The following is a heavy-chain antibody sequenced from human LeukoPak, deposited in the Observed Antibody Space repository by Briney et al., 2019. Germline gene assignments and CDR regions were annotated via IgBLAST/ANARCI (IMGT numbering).Heavy chain of an antibody. CDR2: ISSSSSYI. J-gene: IGHJ4*02. CDR1: GFTFSSYS. Sequence: GGSLRLSCAASGFTFSSYSMNWVRQAPGKGREWVSSISSSSSYIYYADSVKGRFTISRDNAKNSLYLQMNSLRAEDTAVYYCARATLGYSYVPSDYWGQGTLVTVSS. D-gene: IGHD5-18*01. CDR3: ARATLGYSYVPSDY. V-gene: IGHV3-21*01.